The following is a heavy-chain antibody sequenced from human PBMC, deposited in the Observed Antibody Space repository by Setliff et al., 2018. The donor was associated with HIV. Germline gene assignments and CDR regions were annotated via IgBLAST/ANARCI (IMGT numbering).Heavy chain of an antibody. J-gene: IGHJ4*02. CDR2: IHFSGST. V-gene: IGHV4-39*01. Sequence: SETLSLTCTVPGDSFSGTSYYWGWIRQPPGKGLEWIGSIHFSGSTWYTQSLKSRFTIWVDTSKNQFSLKVNSVTAADTAVYYCVRQSLGIGGGSIFHNWGQGTLVTVSS. CDR1: GDSFSGTSYY. D-gene: IGHD3-3*01. CDR3: VRQSLGIGGGSIFHN.